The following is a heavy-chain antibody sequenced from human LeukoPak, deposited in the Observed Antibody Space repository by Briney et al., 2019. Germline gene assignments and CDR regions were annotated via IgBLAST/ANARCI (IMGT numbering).Heavy chain of an antibody. Sequence: GASVKVSCKASGYTFTSYGISWVRQAPGQGLEWMGWISAYNGNTNYAQKLQGRVTMTTDTSTSTAYMELSRLRSDDTAVYYCARVEEKSVPTYWSFDVWGRGTLVTVSS. CDR2: ISAYNGNT. CDR3: ARVEEKSVPTYWSFDV. CDR1: GYTFTSYG. V-gene: IGHV1-18*01. D-gene: IGHD2-2*01. J-gene: IGHJ2*01.